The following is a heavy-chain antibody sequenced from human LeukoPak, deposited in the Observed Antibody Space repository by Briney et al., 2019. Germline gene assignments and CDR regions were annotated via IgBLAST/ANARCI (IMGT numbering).Heavy chain of an antibody. D-gene: IGHD5-18*01. CDR3: ARASGYSAE. V-gene: IGHV4-30-4*08. J-gene: IGHJ4*02. Sequence: SETLSLTCTVSGGSISSGDYYWSWIRQPPGKGLEWVGYIYYSGSTYYNPSLKSRVTISVDTYKNQFALKLSSVTAADTAVYYCARASGYSAEWGQGTLVTVSS. CDR2: IYYSGST. CDR1: GGSISSGDYY.